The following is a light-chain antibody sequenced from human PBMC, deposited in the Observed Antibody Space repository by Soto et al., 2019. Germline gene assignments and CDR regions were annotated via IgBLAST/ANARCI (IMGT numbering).Light chain of an antibody. CDR2: GAS. V-gene: IGKV3-20*01. J-gene: IGKJ1*01. CDR1: QSVSSSY. Sequence: ENVFTQSPGTLSLSPGERATLSCRASQSVSSSYLAWYQQKPGQAPRLLIYGASSRATGIPDRFSGSGSGTDFTLTISRLEPEDFAVYYCQQYGSSFGQGTKVDIK. CDR3: QQYGSS.